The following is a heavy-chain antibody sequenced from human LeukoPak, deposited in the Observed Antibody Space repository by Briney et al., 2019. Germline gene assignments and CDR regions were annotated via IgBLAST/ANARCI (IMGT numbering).Heavy chain of an antibody. CDR1: GFTFSSYS. J-gene: IGHJ4*02. CDR2: ISSSSSYI. V-gene: IGHV3-21*01. D-gene: IGHD3-16*01. CDR3: ARDLAYGRLDY. Sequence: GGSLRLSCAASGFTFSSYSMNWVRQAPGKGLEWVSSISSSSSYIYYADSVKGRFTISRDNAENSLYLQMNSLRVEDTAFYYCARDLAYGRLDYWGQGMLVTVSS.